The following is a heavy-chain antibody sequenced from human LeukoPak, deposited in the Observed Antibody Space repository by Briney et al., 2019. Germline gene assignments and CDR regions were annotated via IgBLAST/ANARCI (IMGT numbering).Heavy chain of an antibody. CDR1: GYSFTSYW. J-gene: IGHJ4*02. CDR3: ARPGQLGEYTPYYFDY. D-gene: IGHD7-27*01. V-gene: IGHV5-51*01. Sequence: GESLKISCKGSGYSFTSYWIGWVRQMPGKGLEWMGIIYPVDSDTKYSPSFQGQVTISADKSISTAYLQWSSLKASDTAMYYCARPGQLGEYTPYYFDYWGQGTLVTVSS. CDR2: IYPVDSDT.